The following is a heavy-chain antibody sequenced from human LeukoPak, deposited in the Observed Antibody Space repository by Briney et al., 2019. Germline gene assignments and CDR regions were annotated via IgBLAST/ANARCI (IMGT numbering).Heavy chain of an antibody. V-gene: IGHV3-21*01. CDR2: ISSSSSYI. J-gene: IGHJ4*02. CDR3: AREGGDDYKWCIGY. CDR1: GFTFSSYS. D-gene: IGHD5-24*01. Sequence: GGSLRLSCAASGFTFSSYSMNWVRQAPGKGLEWVSSISSSSSYIYYADSVKGRFTIFRDNAKNSLYLQMNSLRAEDTAVYYCAREGGDDYKWCIGYWGQGTLVTVSS.